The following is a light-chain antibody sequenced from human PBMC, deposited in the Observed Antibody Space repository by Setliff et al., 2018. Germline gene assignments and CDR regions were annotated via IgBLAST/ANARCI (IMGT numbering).Light chain of an antibody. CDR1: SSDIGAYNY. J-gene: IGLJ1*01. CDR3: YSYTGTNTPYV. Sequence: VLTQPASVSGSPGQSITISCTGTSSDIGAYNYVSWYQHHSGKAPKLMIYQVSNRPSGVSNRFSGSKSDNTASLTISGLQAEDEADYYCYSYTGTNTPYVFGTGTKVTVL. V-gene: IGLV2-14*01. CDR2: QVS.